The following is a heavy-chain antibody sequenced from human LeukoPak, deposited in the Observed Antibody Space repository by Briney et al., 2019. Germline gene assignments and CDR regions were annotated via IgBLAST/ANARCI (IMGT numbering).Heavy chain of an antibody. V-gene: IGHV3-53*01. J-gene: IGHJ4*02. D-gene: IGHD2-21*02. CDR3: ARGGPYCGGDCLDY. CDR2: IYSGGST. CDR1: GFTVSSNY. Sequence: GGSLRLSCAASGFTVSSNYMSWVRQAPGKGLEWVSVIYSGGSTYYADSVKGRVTISRDNSKNTLYLQMNSLRAEDTAVYYCARGGPYCGGDCLDYWGQGTLVTVSS.